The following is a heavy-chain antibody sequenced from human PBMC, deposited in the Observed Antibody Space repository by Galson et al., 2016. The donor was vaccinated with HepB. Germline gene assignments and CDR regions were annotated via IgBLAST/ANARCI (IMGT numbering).Heavy chain of an antibody. CDR3: ARGDYYYGMDV. Sequence: SVKVSCKASGYTFTGHYMHWVRQAPGQGLEWVGRININSGDTIYAQNFQGWVTMTRDTSISTAYMELKRLGSDDTAVYYCARGDYYYGMDVWGQGTTVTVSS. CDR1: GYTFTGHY. J-gene: IGHJ6*02. V-gene: IGHV1-2*04. CDR2: ININSGDT.